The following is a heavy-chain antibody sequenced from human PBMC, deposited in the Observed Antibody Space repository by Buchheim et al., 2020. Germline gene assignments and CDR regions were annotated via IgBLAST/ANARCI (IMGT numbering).Heavy chain of an antibody. J-gene: IGHJ6*02. V-gene: IGHV3-20*01. CDR2: INWNGGST. D-gene: IGHD6-13*01. Sequence: EVQLVESGGGVVRPGGSLRLSCAASGFTFDDYGMSWVRQAPGKGLEWVSGINWNGGSTGYAASVKGRFTISRDNAKNSLYLQMNRLRAEDTALYHCARDSSSWYSYYYYGMDVWGQGTT. CDR3: ARDSSSWYSYYYYGMDV. CDR1: GFTFDDYG.